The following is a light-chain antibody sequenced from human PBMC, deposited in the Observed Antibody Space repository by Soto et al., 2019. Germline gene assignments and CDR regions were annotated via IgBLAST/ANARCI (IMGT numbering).Light chain of an antibody. CDR3: GSYSSTDTPFV. V-gene: IGLV2-14*01. CDR2: EVT. Sequence: QSALAQPSSVAGSPGQSITISCTGTSTEVGGYNYVSWYQHHSGKAPKLLIYEVTNRPSGIYDRFSGSKSVNTASLTISGLQSKYESDSYCGSYSSTDTPFVFGTGTKLTV. CDR1: STEVGGYNY. J-gene: IGLJ1*01.